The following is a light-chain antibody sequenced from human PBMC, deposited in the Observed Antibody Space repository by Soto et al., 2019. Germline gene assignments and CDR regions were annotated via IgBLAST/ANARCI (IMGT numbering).Light chain of an antibody. V-gene: IGLV2-11*01. CDR1: SSDVGGSNL. J-gene: IGLJ3*02. CDR3: CSYAGNSLWV. Sequence: QSALTQPRSVSGSPGQSVTISCTGSSSDVGGSNLVSWYQQHPVKAPKLVIYDVSKRPSGVPDRFSGSKSGNTASLTISGLQAEDEADYYCCSYAGNSLWVFGGGTQLTVL. CDR2: DVS.